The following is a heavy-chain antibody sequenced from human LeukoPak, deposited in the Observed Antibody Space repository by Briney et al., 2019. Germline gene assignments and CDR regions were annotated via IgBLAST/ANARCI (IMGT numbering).Heavy chain of an antibody. CDR3: ARDGKPSSTSLLTWFDP. V-gene: IGHV4-61*01. CDR1: GGSVSSGSYY. J-gene: IGHJ5*02. Sequence: SETLSLTCTVSGGSVSSGSYYWSWIRQSPGKGLEWIGYIYYSGSTNYNPSLKSRVTISVDTSKNQFSLKLSSVTAADTAVYYCARDGKPSSTSLLTWFDPWGQGTLVTVSS. D-gene: IGHD2-2*01. CDR2: IYYSGST.